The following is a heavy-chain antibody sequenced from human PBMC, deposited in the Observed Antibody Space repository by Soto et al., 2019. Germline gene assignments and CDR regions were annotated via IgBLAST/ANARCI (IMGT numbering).Heavy chain of an antibody. CDR1: GYSFTSYW. V-gene: IGHV5-51*01. Sequence: PGESLKISCQGSGYSFTSYWIGWVRQMPGKGLEWMGIIYPGDSDTRYSPSFQGQVTISADKSISTAYLQWSSLKASDTAMYYCARRVTRWLQLSAFDIWGQGTMVTVSS. D-gene: IGHD5-12*01. CDR3: ARRVTRWLQLSAFDI. CDR2: IYPGDSDT. J-gene: IGHJ3*02.